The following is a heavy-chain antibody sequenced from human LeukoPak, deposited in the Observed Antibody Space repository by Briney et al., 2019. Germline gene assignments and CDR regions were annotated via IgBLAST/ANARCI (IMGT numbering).Heavy chain of an antibody. Sequence: GASVKVSCKASGGTFSSYAISWVRQAPGQGLEWMGGIIPIFGTANYAQKFQGRVTITTDESTSTAYMELSSLRSEDTAVYYCARARTTLGVVKGYMDVWGKGTTVTVSS. CDR3: ARARTTLGVVKGYMDV. D-gene: IGHD3-3*01. CDR2: IIPIFGTA. CDR1: GGTFSSYA. J-gene: IGHJ6*03. V-gene: IGHV1-69*05.